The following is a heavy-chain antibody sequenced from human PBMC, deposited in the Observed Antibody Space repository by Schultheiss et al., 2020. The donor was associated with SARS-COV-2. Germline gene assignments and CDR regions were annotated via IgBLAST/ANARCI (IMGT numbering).Heavy chain of an antibody. D-gene: IGHD3-16*01. Sequence: SVKVSCKASGYTFTSYYMHWVRQAPGQGLEWMGGIIPIFGTANYAQKFQGRVTITADKSTSTAYMELSSLRSEDTAVYYCAREGVTGEGMDVWGQGTTVTVSS. V-gene: IGHV1-69*06. CDR1: GYTFTSYY. J-gene: IGHJ6*02. CDR2: IIPIFGTA. CDR3: AREGVTGEGMDV.